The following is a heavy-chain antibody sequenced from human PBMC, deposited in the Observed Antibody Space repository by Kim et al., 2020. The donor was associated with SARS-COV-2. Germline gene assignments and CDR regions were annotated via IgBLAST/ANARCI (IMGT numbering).Heavy chain of an antibody. V-gene: IGHV3-73*01. Sequence: GGSLRLSCAASGFTFSGSAIHWVRQASGRGPEWVGRIRSKANNYATEYVASVKGRFTISRDDSESTAFLQMKSLKTEDTAVYYCTRLSPLEAPAGDYYHGMDVWGQGTTVTVSS. CDR2: IRSKANNYAT. CDR3: TRLSPLEAPAGDYYHGMDV. CDR1: GFTFSGSA. D-gene: IGHD2-2*01. J-gene: IGHJ6*02.